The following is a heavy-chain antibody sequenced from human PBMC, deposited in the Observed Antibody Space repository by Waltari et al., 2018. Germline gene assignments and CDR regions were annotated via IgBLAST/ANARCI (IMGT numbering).Heavy chain of an antibody. D-gene: IGHD3-22*01. J-gene: IGHJ2*01. CDR1: GFTFSSYA. CDR2: ISGSGGST. CDR3: AKDPVIVVVTTFDL. Sequence: EVQLLESGGGLVQPGGSLRLSCAASGFTFSSYAMSWVRQAPGKGLEWVSAISGSGGSTDYADSVKGRFTIARDNSKNTLYLQMNSLRAEDTAVYYCAKDPVIVVVTTFDLWGRGTLVTVSS. V-gene: IGHV3-23*01.